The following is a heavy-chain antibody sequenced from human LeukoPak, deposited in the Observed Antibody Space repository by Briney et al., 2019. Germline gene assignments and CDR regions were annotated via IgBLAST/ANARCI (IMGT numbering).Heavy chain of an antibody. J-gene: IGHJ4*02. Sequence: GGSLRLSCAAPGFTFTTYAMTWVRQAPGKGLEWVSGMIVSGAGRYYADSVQGRFTISRDNSKNTLFLQMNSLRAEDTATYYCTRYAGWSFDYWGQGIQVTVSS. CDR1: GFTFTTYA. CDR3: TRYAGWSFDY. CDR2: MIVSGAGR. D-gene: IGHD3-16*01. V-gene: IGHV3-23*01.